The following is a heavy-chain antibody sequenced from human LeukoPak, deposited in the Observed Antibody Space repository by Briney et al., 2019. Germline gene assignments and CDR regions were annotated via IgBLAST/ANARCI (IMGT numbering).Heavy chain of an antibody. D-gene: IGHD2-15*01. CDR3: VRHSRVVAFDY. CDR2: IYYTGNT. Sequence: PSETLSLTCTVSGVSISNHYSSRIRQPPGKGLEWIGYIYYTGNTNYNPSLKSRVTISEDTSKNQVSLRLSSVTAADTAVYYCVRHSRVVAFDYWGQGNLVTVSS. J-gene: IGHJ4*02. CDR1: GVSISNHY. V-gene: IGHV4-59*08.